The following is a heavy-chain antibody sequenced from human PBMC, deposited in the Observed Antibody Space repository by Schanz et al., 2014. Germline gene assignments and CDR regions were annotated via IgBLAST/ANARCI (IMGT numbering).Heavy chain of an antibody. Sequence: QVQLQESGPGLVKPSETLSLTCTVSGGSISSGGYTWSWIRQPPGKGLEWIGYMYHSGSSNYNPSLKSRVTISVDTSKNQFSLKLTSMTAADTAVYYCARVVGGAEWLLYDDYYYNLDVWGQGTTVTVSS. CDR3: ARVVGGAEWLLYDDYYYNLDV. J-gene: IGHJ6*02. D-gene: IGHD3-3*01. CDR2: MYHSGSS. CDR1: GGSISSGGYT. V-gene: IGHV4-61*08.